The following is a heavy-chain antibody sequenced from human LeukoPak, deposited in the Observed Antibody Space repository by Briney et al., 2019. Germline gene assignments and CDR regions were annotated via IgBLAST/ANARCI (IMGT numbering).Heavy chain of an antibody. D-gene: IGHD5-18*01. CDR1: GFTFSDYY. V-gene: IGHV3-11*06. CDR2: ISSSSSYT. J-gene: IGHJ4*02. Sequence: AGGSLRLSCAASGFTFSDYYMSWIRQAPGKGLEWVSYISSSSSYTNYADSVKGRFTISRDNAKNSLYLQMNSLRAEDTAVCYCASSPVDTAMAHISFDYWGQGTLITVSS. CDR3: ASSPVDTAMAHISFDY.